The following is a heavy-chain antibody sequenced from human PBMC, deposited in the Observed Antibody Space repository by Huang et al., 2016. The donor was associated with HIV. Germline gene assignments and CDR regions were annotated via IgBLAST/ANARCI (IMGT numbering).Heavy chain of an antibody. V-gene: IGHV4-39*01. D-gene: IGHD3-10*01. CDR2: SYYRGST. Sequence: QLQLQESGPGLVKPSETLSLTCTVSGGSIRSDNYYWGWIRQPPGKGLEWIGGSYYRGSTYYNPSLKSRVTITVDTSKKQFSLKMRSVTAADTAVYYCARLPGSITMIRGVITDPYWGQGTLVTVSS. CDR3: ARLPGSITMIRGVITDPY. CDR1: GGSIRSDNYY. J-gene: IGHJ4*02.